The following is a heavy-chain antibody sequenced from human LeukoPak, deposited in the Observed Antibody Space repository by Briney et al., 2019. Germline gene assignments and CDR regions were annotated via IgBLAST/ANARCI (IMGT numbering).Heavy chain of an antibody. V-gene: IGHV4-59*12. CDR1: GGSMSSYY. J-gene: IGHJ4*02. Sequence: PSETLSLTCTVSGGSMSSYYWNWIRQPPGKGLEWIGYIYYSGTTNYNPSLKSRVSMSVDTSKNQFSLKLSSVTAADTAVYYCARVPYSNYVKGFDYWGQGTLVTVSS. CDR2: IYYSGTT. D-gene: IGHD4-11*01. CDR3: ARVPYSNYVKGFDY.